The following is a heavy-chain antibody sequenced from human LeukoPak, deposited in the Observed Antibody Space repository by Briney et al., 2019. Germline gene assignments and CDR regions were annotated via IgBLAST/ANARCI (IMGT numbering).Heavy chain of an antibody. J-gene: IGHJ4*02. CDR1: GFTFNNYD. D-gene: IGHD6-19*01. CDR2: IRYDGNEK. Sequence: GGSLRLSCAASGFTFNNYDMHWVRQAPGKGLKWVTFIRYDGNEKYYTDSVKGRFTISRDNSKNTLYLQMNSLRAEDTAVYYCAKDVSGWNDYWGQGTLVTVSS. V-gene: IGHV3-30*02. CDR3: AKDVSGWNDY.